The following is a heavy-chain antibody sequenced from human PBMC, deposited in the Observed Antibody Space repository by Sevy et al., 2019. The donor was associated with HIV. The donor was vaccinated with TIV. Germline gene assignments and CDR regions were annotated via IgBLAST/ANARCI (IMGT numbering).Heavy chain of an antibody. V-gene: IGHV1-3*01. D-gene: IGHD3-10*01. CDR1: GSTFTSYA. Sequence: ASVKVSCKASGSTFTSYAMHWVRQAPGQRLEWMGWINAGNGNTKYSQKFQGRVTITRDTSASTAYMELSSLRSEDTAVYYCARDLRGFLFDYWGQGTLVTVSS. CDR3: ARDLRGFLFDY. J-gene: IGHJ4*02. CDR2: INAGNGNT.